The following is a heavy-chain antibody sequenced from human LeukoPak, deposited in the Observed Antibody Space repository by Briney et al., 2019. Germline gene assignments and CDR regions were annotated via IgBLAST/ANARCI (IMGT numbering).Heavy chain of an antibody. CDR1: GGSISSYY. Sequence: PSETLSLTCTVSGGSISSYYWSWIRQPPGKGLEWIGYIYYSGSTNYNPSLKSRVTISVDTSKNRFSLKLSSVTAADTAVYYCARVPFSAAAPYGMDVWGQGTTVTVSS. CDR3: ARVPFSAAAPYGMDV. J-gene: IGHJ6*02. CDR2: IYYSGST. D-gene: IGHD6-13*01. V-gene: IGHV4-59*01.